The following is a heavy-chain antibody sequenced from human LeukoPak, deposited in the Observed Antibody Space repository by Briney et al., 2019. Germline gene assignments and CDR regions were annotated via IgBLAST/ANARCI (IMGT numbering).Heavy chain of an antibody. D-gene: IGHD6-13*01. Sequence: PSETLSLTCTVSGGSISSNSWSWIRQPPGQGLEWIGYIYYSGSTNYNPSLRNRVTISVDTSKNQFSLKLSSVTAADTAVYYCARLKPRIAAADYWGQGTLVTVSS. CDR3: ARLKPRIAAADY. CDR2: IYYSGST. CDR1: GGSISSNS. J-gene: IGHJ4*02. V-gene: IGHV4-59*01.